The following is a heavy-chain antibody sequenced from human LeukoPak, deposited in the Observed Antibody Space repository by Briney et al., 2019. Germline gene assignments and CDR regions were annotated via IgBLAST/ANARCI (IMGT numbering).Heavy chain of an antibody. Sequence: ASVKVSCKASGYTFTGYYMHWVRQAPGQGLEWMGWINPNSGGTNYAQKFQGRVTVTRDTSITTAYMELSRLTSDDTAVYYCARDSRVSGDYWGQGTLVTVSS. V-gene: IGHV1-2*02. CDR3: ARDSRVSGDY. D-gene: IGHD3-10*01. CDR1: GYTFTGYY. J-gene: IGHJ4*02. CDR2: INPNSGGT.